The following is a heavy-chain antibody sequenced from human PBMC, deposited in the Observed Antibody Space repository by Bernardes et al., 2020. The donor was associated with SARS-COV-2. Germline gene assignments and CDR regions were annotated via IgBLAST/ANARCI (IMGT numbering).Heavy chain of an antibody. CDR1: GFTFSSYW. V-gene: IGHV3-74*01. Sequence: GGSLRLSCVASGFTFSSYWLHWVRQPPGEGLVWVSRINTDGSTTNYADSVKGRFTISRDNATNTLYLQMNSLRVEDMGVYYCTRAGSFRFDYWGQGTLVTVSS. CDR2: INTDGSTT. D-gene: IGHD1-26*01. CDR3: TRAGSFRFDY. J-gene: IGHJ4*02.